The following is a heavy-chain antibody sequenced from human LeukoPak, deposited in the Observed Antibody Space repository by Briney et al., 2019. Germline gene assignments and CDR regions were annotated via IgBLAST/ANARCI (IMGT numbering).Heavy chain of an antibody. Sequence: PSETLSLTCAVFGGSFSGYYWSWIRQPPGKGLEWIGGINYSGSTNYNPSLKSRVTISIDTSKNQFSLKLSSVTAADTAVYYCASLPGYCSGGSCLNWFDPWGQGTLVTVSS. CDR2: INYSGST. CDR1: GGSFSGYY. D-gene: IGHD2-15*01. J-gene: IGHJ5*02. CDR3: ASLPGYCSGGSCLNWFDP. V-gene: IGHV4-34*01.